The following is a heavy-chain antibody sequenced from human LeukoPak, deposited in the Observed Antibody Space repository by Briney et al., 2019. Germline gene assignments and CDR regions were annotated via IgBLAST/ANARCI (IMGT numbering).Heavy chain of an antibody. V-gene: IGHV3-30*02. Sequence: PGGSLRLSCAASGFTFNTYGMHWVRQAPGKGLEWVAFIRSDGSNKYYADSVKGRFTLSRDNSKNTLYLQMNSLRAEDTAVYYCAKDIKMHSGSFHYWGQGTLVTVSS. CDR1: GFTFNTYG. CDR2: IRSDGSNK. J-gene: IGHJ4*02. D-gene: IGHD1-26*01. CDR3: AKDIKMHSGSFHY.